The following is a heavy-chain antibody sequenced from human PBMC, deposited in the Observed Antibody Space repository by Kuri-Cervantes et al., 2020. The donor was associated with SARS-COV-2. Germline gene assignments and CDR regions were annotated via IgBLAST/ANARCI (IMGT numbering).Heavy chain of an antibody. CDR1: GGSFSGYY. V-gene: IGHV4-34*01. J-gene: IGHJ4*01. D-gene: IGHD3-10*01. Sequence: SETLSLTCAVYGGSFSGYYWSWIRQPPGKGLEWIGEINHSGSTNYNPSLKSRVTISVDTSKNQFSLKLSSVTAADTAVYYCARGPPLFPALMVRGVIYDYWGHGTLVTVSS. CDR2: INHSGST. CDR3: ARGPPLFPALMVRGVIYDY.